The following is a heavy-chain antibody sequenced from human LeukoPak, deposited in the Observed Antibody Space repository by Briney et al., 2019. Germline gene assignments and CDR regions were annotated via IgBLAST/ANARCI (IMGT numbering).Heavy chain of an antibody. D-gene: IGHD3-10*01. CDR1: GGSISSSSYY. Sequence: SETLSLTCTVSGGSISSSSYYWSWIRQPPGKGLEWIGYIYYSGSTNYNPSLKSRVTISVDTSKNQFSLKLSSVTAADTAVYYCARTSGGYYFDYWGQGTLVTVSS. CDR2: IYYSGST. CDR3: ARTSGGYYFDY. V-gene: IGHV4-61*01. J-gene: IGHJ4*02.